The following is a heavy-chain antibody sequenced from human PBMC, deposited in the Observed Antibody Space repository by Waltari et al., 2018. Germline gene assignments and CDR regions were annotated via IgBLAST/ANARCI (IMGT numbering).Heavy chain of an antibody. D-gene: IGHD2-21*02. Sequence: EVQLLESGGGLVQPGGSLRLSCAPPGLTFSSDGMSWVRQAPGKGPEWVSAISGGSDYIYYADSVRGRFTISRDNSKNTLYLQMSSLKAEDTAVYYCAKGGVVTAWDEYWGQGTLVTVSS. J-gene: IGHJ4*02. CDR2: ISGGSDYI. V-gene: IGHV3-23*01. CDR3: AKGGVVTAWDEY. CDR1: GLTFSSDG.